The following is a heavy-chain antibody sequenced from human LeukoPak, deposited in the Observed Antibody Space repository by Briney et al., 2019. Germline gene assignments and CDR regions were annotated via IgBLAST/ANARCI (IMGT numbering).Heavy chain of an antibody. CDR1: GGTFSSYA. Sequence: GASVKVSCKASGGTFSSYAISWVRQAPGQGLEWMGRIIPIFGTANYAQKFQGRVTITADKSTSTAYMELSSLRSEDTAVYYCAREELGGTYYYGSGSYYNPMDYWGQGTLVTVSS. J-gene: IGHJ4*02. D-gene: IGHD3-10*01. V-gene: IGHV1-69*06. CDR2: IIPIFGTA. CDR3: AREELGGTYYYGSGSYYNPMDY.